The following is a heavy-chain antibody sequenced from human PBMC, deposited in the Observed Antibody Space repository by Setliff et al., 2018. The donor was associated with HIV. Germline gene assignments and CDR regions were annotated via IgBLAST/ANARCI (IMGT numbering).Heavy chain of an antibody. CDR3: AKGGYSSTQKRGSYMDV. CDR1: RFTFSSYG. CDR2: IWYDGNNK. V-gene: IGHV3-33*06. Sequence: LRLSCAASRFTFSSYGMHWVRQAPGKGLEWVAVIWYDGNNKYYADSVKGRFTISRDNSKSTLYLQMNSLRAEDTAVYYCAKGGYSSTQKRGSYMDVWGKGTTVTVSS. J-gene: IGHJ6*03. D-gene: IGHD6-13*01.